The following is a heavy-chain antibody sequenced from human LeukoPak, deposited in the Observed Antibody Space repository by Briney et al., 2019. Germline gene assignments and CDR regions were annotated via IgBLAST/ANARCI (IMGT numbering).Heavy chain of an antibody. J-gene: IGHJ4*02. V-gene: IGHV3-7*01. CDR1: GFTFSSYW. CDR3: ARVDGYSYGYLDY. Sequence: PGGSLRLSCAASGFTFSSYWMSWVRQAPGKGLEWVANIKQDGSEKYYVDSVKGRFTISRDNAKNSLYLQMNSLRAEDTAVYYCARVDGYSYGYLDYWGQGTLVTVSS. CDR2: IKQDGSEK. D-gene: IGHD5-18*01.